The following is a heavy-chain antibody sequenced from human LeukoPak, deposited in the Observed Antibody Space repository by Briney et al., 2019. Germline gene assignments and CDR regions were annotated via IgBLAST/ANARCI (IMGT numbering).Heavy chain of an antibody. CDR2: FDPEDGVS. V-gene: IGHV1-24*01. CDR1: GYTLTELS. D-gene: IGHD1-1*01. Sequence: GASVKVSCKVSGYTLTELSMNGVRQAPGKGLEWMGGFDPEDGVSIYAQKFQGRVTMTEDTSTGTAYMELSSLRSEDTAVYYCATEPSDWNDEFVFDSWGQGTLVTVSS. CDR3: ATEPSDWNDEFVFDS. J-gene: IGHJ5*01.